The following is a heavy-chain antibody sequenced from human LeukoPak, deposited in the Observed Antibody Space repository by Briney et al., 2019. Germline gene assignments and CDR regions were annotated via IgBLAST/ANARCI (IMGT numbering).Heavy chain of an antibody. CDR2: IYSGGST. CDR1: GFTVSSNY. CDR3: AKEPGIAAAGDFDY. Sequence: GGSLRLSCAASGFTVSSNYMSWVRQAPGKGLEWVSVIYSGGSTYYADSVKGRFTISRDNSKNTLYLQMNSLRAEDTAVYYCAKEPGIAAAGDFDYWGQGTLVTVSS. V-gene: IGHV3-53*01. J-gene: IGHJ4*02. D-gene: IGHD6-13*01.